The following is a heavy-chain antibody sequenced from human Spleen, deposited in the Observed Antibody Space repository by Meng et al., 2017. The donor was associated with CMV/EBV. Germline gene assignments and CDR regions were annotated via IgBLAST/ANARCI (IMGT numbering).Heavy chain of an antibody. CDR1: GGSFSGYY. Sequence: SETLSLTCAVYGGSFSGYYWSWIRQPPGKGLEWIGDFIHSGSTNYNPSLKSRVTMSVDTSKNQFSLKLSSVTAADTAVYYCARTVRGMDVWGQGTTVTVSS. D-gene: IGHD4-17*01. V-gene: IGHV4-34*12. CDR2: FIHSGST. J-gene: IGHJ6*02. CDR3: ARTVRGMDV.